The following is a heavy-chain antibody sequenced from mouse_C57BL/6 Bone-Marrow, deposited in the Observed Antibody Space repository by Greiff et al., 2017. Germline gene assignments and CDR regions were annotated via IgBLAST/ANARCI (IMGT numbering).Heavy chain of an antibody. D-gene: IGHD1-1*01. V-gene: IGHV14-4*01. J-gene: IGHJ4*01. CDR1: GFNFTDDY. CDR2: IDPENGDT. CDR3: TTRIYYCGSSYGSIDC. Sequence: VQLQQSGAELVRPGASVKLSCTASGFNFTDDYMHWVKQRPEQGLEWIGWIDPENGDTEYDSKFPGKATITADTSSNTAYLQLSSLTSEDTAVYYGTTRIYYCGSSYGSIDCWGKGTSVTVAS.